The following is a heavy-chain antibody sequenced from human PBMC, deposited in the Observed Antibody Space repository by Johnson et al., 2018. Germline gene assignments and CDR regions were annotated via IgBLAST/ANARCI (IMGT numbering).Heavy chain of an antibody. CDR1: GFAFNTYG. CDR2: ISYAGSNE. CDR3: ARDLGKGRYLHY. D-gene: IGHD4-23*01. V-gene: IGHV3-30*03. J-gene: IGHJ4*02. Sequence: QVQLVESGGGVVQPGRSLRLSCAASGFAFNTYGIHWVRQAPGKGLEWVAVISYAGSNEYYADSVKGRFTISRDNSKNTLYLQMNTVRAEDTAVYYCARDLGKGRYLHYWGQGTLVTVSS.